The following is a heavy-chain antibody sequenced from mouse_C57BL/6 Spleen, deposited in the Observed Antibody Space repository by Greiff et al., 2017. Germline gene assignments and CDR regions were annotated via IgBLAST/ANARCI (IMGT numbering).Heavy chain of an antibody. CDR2: ISYDGSN. CDR1: GYSITSGYY. V-gene: IGHV3-6*01. D-gene: IGHD2-12*01. J-gene: IGHJ4*01. Sequence: DVQLQESGPGLVKPSQSLSLTCSVTGYSITSGYYWNWIRQFPGNKLEWMGYISYDGSNNYNPSLKNRISITRDTSKNQFFLKLNSVTTEDTATYYCARGEGFTTSSWGQGTSVTVSS. CDR3: ARGEGFTTSS.